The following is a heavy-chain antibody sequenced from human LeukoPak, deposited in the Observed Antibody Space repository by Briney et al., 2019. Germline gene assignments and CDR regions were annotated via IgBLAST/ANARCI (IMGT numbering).Heavy chain of an antibody. CDR2: ISGSSTDI. CDR1: GFTFSNYA. Sequence: GGSLRLSCAASGFTFSNYAMNWVRQAPGKGLEWVSSISGSSTDIYYADSVRGGFTISRDNAKNSLYLQINSLRAEDTAIYYCARGGYYDSSGYDYWGQGTLVTVSS. CDR3: ARGGYYDSSGYDY. D-gene: IGHD3-22*01. J-gene: IGHJ4*02. V-gene: IGHV3-21*01.